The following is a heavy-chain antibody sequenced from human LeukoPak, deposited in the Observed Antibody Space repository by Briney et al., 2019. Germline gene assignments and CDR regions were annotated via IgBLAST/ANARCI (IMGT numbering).Heavy chain of an antibody. CDR2: INNDGGST. CDR3: ARXIQGMAPYYFDY. Sequence: GGSLRLSCTASGFTFSSYWMHWVRQAPGKGLVWVSRINNDGGSTSYADSVKGRFTISRDNAKNTLYLQMNSLRAEDTAVYYCARXIQGMAPYYFDYWGQGTLVTVSS. D-gene: IGHD5-24*01. CDR1: GFTFSSYW. J-gene: IGHJ4*02. V-gene: IGHV3-74*01.